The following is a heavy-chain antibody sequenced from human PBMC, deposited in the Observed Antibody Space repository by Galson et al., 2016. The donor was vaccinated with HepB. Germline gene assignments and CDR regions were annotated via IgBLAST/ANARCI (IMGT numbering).Heavy chain of an antibody. J-gene: IGHJ2*01. CDR2: IWYDGSNK. V-gene: IGHV3-33*01. D-gene: IGHD3-10*01. Sequence: SLRLSCAASGFIFNNYGMNWVRQAPGKGLEWVAVIWYDGSNKYYADSVKGRFTISRDNSKNTLYLQMNSLRAEDTAVYYCTRMGVSSTFSRASWGSGGWWFDPWGRGTLVTASS. CDR1: GFIFNNYG. CDR3: TRMGVSSTFSRASWGSGGWWFDP.